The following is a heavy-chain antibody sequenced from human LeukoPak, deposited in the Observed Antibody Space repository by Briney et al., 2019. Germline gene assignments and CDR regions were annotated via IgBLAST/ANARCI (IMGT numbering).Heavy chain of an antibody. J-gene: IGHJ4*02. Sequence: GGSLRLSCAASGFTFSSYSMNWVRQAPGKGLEWVSSISSSSSYIYYADSVKGRFTISRDNAKNSLYLRMNSLRAEDTAVYYCARDYSVGATTSFDYWGQGTLVTVSS. CDR2: ISSSSSYI. V-gene: IGHV3-21*01. CDR3: ARDYSVGATTSFDY. D-gene: IGHD1-26*01. CDR1: GFTFSSYS.